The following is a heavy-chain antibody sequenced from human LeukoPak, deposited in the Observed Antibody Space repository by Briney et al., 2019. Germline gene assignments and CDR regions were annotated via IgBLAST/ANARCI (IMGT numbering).Heavy chain of an antibody. D-gene: IGHD6-13*01. J-gene: IGHJ4*02. V-gene: IGHV3-30-3*01. Sequence: GGSLRLSCAASGFTFSSYAMHWVRQAPGKGLEWVAVISYDRSSKHYADSVRGRFTISRDNSKNTLHLQMNSLRVEDTAVYHCAREVGGSSWYVHFDYWGQGTLVTVSS. CDR3: AREVGGSSWYVHFDY. CDR1: GFTFSSYA. CDR2: ISYDRSSK.